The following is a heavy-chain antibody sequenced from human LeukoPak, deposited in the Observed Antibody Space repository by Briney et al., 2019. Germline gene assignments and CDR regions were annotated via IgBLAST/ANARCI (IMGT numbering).Heavy chain of an antibody. CDR2: ISGSGGST. CDR3: AKVPRYYDFWSGPLLTAFDI. J-gene: IGHJ3*02. Sequence: GGSLRLSCAASGFTFSSYAMSWVRQAPGKGLEWVSAISGSGGSTYHADSVKGRFTISRDNSKNTLYLQMNSLRAEDTAVYYCAKVPRYYDFWSGPLLTAFDIWGQGTMVTVSS. CDR1: GFTFSSYA. D-gene: IGHD3-3*01. V-gene: IGHV3-23*01.